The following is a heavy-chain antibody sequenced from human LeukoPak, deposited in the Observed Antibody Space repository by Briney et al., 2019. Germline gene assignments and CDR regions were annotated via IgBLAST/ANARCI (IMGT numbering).Heavy chain of an antibody. CDR3: AKDRARGGTTDFDY. CDR1: GFTFSSYG. Sequence: GGSLRLSCAASGFTFSSYGMHWVRQAPGKGLEWVSAISGSADSTYYADSVKGQFAISRDNSKNTLYLQMNSLRAEDTAVYFCAKDRARGGTTDFDYWGQGTLVTVSS. D-gene: IGHD1-7*01. V-gene: IGHV3-23*01. CDR2: ISGSADST. J-gene: IGHJ4*02.